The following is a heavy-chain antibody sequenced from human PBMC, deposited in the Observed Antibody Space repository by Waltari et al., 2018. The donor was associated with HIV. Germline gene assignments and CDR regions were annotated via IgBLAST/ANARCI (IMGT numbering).Heavy chain of an antibody. CDR1: GGSFSGYY. D-gene: IGHD6-13*01. J-gene: IGHJ4*02. V-gene: IGHV4-34*01. Sequence: QVQLQQWGAGLLKPSETLSLTCAVYGGSFSGYYWNWIRQSPGKRLGWIGEINHSGSTTYNPSLKSRVTIAVDTSKNQFSVKLSSVTAADTAVYYCARKRAATGIPDYWGQGTQVTVSS. CDR2: INHSGST. CDR3: ARKRAATGIPDY.